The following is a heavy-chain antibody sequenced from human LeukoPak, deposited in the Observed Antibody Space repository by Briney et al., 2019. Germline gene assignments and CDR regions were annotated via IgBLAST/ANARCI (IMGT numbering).Heavy chain of an antibody. D-gene: IGHD5-18*01. CDR2: IQPGDSDT. CDR3: ARQYSYGSFDY. CDR1: GYSFSSHW. J-gene: IGHJ4*02. Sequence: GESLKISCKSSGYSFSSHWIGRVRQMPGKGLEWMGIIQPGDSDTRYSPSFQGQVTISADKSISTAYLQWSSLKASDTAMYYCARQYSYGSFDYWGQGTLVTVSS. V-gene: IGHV5-51*01.